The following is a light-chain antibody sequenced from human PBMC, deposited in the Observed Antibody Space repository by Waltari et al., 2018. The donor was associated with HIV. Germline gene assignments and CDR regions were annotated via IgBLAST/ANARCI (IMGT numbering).Light chain of an antibody. J-gene: IGKJ1*01. CDR1: EDAGTY. CDR2: TVS. Sequence: VIWMTQSPSLVSASTGDRVTISCRIREDAGTYVAWYRLRPGKAPELLVHTVSSLHTGVPSRFSGSGSGTAFTLTINALQPDDVATYFCQQYWHFPWMFGQGTAVEI. V-gene: IGKV1D-8*03. CDR3: QQYWHFPWM.